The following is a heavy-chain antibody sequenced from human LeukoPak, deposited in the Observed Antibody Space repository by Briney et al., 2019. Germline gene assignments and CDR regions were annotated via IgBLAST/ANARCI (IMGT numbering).Heavy chain of an antibody. CDR1: GFTFSSYQ. J-gene: IGHJ4*02. D-gene: IGHD3-22*01. Sequence: GGSLRLSCAASGFTFSSYQMNWVRQAPGKGLEWVSYISSSGNTIYYAASVKGRFPISRDNAKNSLYLQMNSLRAEDTAVYYCARGYYYDSSFDYWGQGALVTVSS. CDR3: ARGYYYDSSFDY. CDR2: ISSSGNTI. V-gene: IGHV3-48*03.